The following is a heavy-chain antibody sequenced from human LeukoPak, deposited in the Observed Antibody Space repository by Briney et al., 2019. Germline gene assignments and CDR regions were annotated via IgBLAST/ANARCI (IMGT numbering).Heavy chain of an antibody. D-gene: IGHD1-1*01. CDR1: GYTFTSYG. Sequence: ASVKVSCKASGYTFTSYGISWVRQAPGQGLEWMGWISAYNGNTNYAQKLQGRVTMTTDTSTSTAYMELRSLRSDDTAVYYCATDTIVQLERQGGYWGQGTLVTVSS. CDR2: ISAYNGNT. V-gene: IGHV1-18*01. J-gene: IGHJ4*02. CDR3: ATDTIVQLERQGGY.